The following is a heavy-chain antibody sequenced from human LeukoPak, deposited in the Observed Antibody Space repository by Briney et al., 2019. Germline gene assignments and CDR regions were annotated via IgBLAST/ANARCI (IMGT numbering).Heavy chain of an antibody. CDR2: ISSSGRTI. Sequence: GGSLGLSCAASGFTFSSYEMNWVRQAPGKGLEWVSYISSSGRTIYYAESVKGRFTVSRDNAKNSLYLQMNSLRAEDTAVYYCARELTDSPFDYWGQGTLVTVSS. D-gene: IGHD2/OR15-2a*01. CDR1: GFTFSSYE. J-gene: IGHJ4*02. CDR3: ARELTDSPFDY. V-gene: IGHV3-48*03.